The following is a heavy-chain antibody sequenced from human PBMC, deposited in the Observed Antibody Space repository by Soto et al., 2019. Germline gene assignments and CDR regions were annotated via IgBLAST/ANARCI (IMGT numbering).Heavy chain of an antibody. CDR3: AKARGSSTPAPGSY. J-gene: IGHJ4*02. CDR1: GFTFSSYA. V-gene: IGHV3-23*01. CDR2: ISGSAGST. D-gene: IGHD2-2*01. Sequence: EVQVLESGGGLVQPGGSPRLSCAASGFTFSSYAMSWVRQAPGKGLEWVSAISGSAGSTYYADSMKGRFTISRDNSKNTLYLQMNSLRAEDTAVYYCAKARGSSTPAPGSYWGQGTLVTVSS.